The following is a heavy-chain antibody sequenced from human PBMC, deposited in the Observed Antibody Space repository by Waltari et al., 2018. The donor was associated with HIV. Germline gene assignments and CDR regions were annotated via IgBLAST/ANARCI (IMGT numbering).Heavy chain of an antibody. Sequence: QVQLVQSGAEVKKPGASLKVSCRASGYTFTSYDINWVRQATGHGPEWMGWKNTNSEKKGDAKKFQGRVTMTRNTAISTVYMERSNLRAEDTAVYYCARDLAGTRLGGWFDPWGQGTLVTVSS. CDR2: KNTNSEKK. J-gene: IGHJ5*02. CDR1: GYTFTSYD. V-gene: IGHV1-8*01. D-gene: IGHD6-19*01. CDR3: ARDLAGTRLGGWFDP.